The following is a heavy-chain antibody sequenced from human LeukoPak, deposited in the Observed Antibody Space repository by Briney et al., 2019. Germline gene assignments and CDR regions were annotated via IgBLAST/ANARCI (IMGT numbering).Heavy chain of an antibody. CDR3: ARLPFNSGYEYFDY. J-gene: IGHJ4*02. V-gene: IGHV4-4*02. CDR1: GDSISSSIW. CDR2: IYHSGST. Sequence: PSETLSLTCAVSGDSISSSIWWNWVRQSPGKGLEWIGEIYHSGSTNYNPSLKSRVTISVDKSKNQFSLKLNSVTAADTAVYSCARLPFNSGYEYFDYWGQGILVTVS. D-gene: IGHD5-12*01.